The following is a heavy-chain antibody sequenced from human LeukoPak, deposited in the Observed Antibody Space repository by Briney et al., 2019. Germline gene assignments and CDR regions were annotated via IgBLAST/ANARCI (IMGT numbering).Heavy chain of an antibody. Sequence: SETLSLTCTVSGYSISSGYYWGWIRQPPGKGLEWIGNIFHSGSTYYNPSLISRVTISVDTSKNQFSLKLNSVTAADTAVYYCARSPVIATAFFDPWGQGTLVTVSS. CDR3: ARSPVIATAFFDP. D-gene: IGHD6-13*01. V-gene: IGHV4-38-2*02. J-gene: IGHJ5*02. CDR2: IFHSGST. CDR1: GYSISSGYY.